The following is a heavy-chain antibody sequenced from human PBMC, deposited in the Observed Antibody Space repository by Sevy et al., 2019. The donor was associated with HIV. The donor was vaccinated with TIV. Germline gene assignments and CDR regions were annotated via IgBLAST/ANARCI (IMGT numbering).Heavy chain of an antibody. V-gene: IGHV3-30*18. D-gene: IGHD6-13*01. CDR1: GFTFSSYG. J-gene: IGHJ5*02. CDR2: ISYDGSNK. Sequence: GGSLRLSCAASGFTFSSYGMHWVRQAPGKGLEWVAVISYDGSNKYYADSVKGRFTISRDNSKNTLYLQMNSLRAEDTAAYYCAKDLGSAGAAGWLDPRGQGTLVTVSS. CDR3: AKDLGSAGAAGWLDP.